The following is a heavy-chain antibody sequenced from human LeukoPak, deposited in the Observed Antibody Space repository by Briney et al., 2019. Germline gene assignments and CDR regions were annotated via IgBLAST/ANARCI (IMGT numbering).Heavy chain of an antibody. CDR3: TTVAAAGTTDS. J-gene: IGHJ4*02. V-gene: IGHV3-15*01. CDR2: IKSKTDGGTT. CDR1: GFPFSNAW. D-gene: IGHD6-13*01. Sequence: GGSLRLSCAASGFPFSNAWMSWVRQAPGKGLEWVGRIKSKTDGGTTDYAAPVKGRFTISRDDSKNTLHLQMNSLKTEDTAVYFCTTVAAAGTTDSWGQGTLVTVSS.